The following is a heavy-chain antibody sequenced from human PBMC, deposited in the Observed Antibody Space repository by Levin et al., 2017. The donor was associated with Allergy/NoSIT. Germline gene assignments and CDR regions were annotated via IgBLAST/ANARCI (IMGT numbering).Heavy chain of an antibody. V-gene: IGHV5-51*01. Sequence: GESLKISCKGSGYSFTNYWIGWVRQMPGKGLEWMGIIYPGDSETRYSPSLQGQVTISADKAISTAYLQWSSLKASDTAMYYCARHPRMTRIVVLSPDAFDIWGQGTMVTVSS. CDR3: ARHPRMTRIVVLSPDAFDI. CDR2: IYPGDSET. CDR1: GYSFTNYW. J-gene: IGHJ3*02. D-gene: IGHD3-22*01.